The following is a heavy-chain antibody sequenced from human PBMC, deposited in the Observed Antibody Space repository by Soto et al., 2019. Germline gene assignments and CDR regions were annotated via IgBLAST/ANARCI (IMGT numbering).Heavy chain of an antibody. CDR3: AKVVRPSTTTTQPFNY. D-gene: IGHD4-17*01. J-gene: IGHJ4*02. CDR1: GFRFCDYA. CDR2: ISRSGEFT. Sequence: EVQLLESGGDLVQPGGALRLSRAAFGFRFCDYAMTWVRHAPGRGLPWGFGISRSGEFTYYGDSVEGRFTISRDDSQNTLYLQMRSLRAEDTAVYYCAKVVRPSTTTTQPFNYWGQGTLVTVSS. V-gene: IGHV3-23*01.